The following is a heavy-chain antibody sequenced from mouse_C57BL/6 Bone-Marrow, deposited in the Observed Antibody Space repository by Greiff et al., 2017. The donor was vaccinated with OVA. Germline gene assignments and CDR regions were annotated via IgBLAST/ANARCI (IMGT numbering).Heavy chain of an antibody. Sequence: VQLQQSGAELAKPGASVKLSCKASGYTFTSYWMHWVKQRPGQGLEWIGYINPSSGYTKYNQKFKDKATLTADKSPSTAYMQLSSLTYEDSAVYYCAITLVADYWGQGTTLTVSS. CDR1: GYTFTSYW. CDR2: INPSSGYT. CDR3: AITLVADY. D-gene: IGHD1-1*01. J-gene: IGHJ2*01. V-gene: IGHV1-7*01.